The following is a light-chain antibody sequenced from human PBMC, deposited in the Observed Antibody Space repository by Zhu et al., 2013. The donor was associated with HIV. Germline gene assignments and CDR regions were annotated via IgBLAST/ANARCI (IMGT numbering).Light chain of an antibody. V-gene: IGKV3D-20*02. CDR2: GTS. J-gene: IGKJ3*01. CDR3: QHRSSGPFS. CDR1: QTVKSS. Sequence: EIVMTQSPGTLSLSPGERATLSCRASQTVKSSLAWYQQKPGQPPRLLLYGTSTRATGVPERFSGSGSGTDFTLTINSVETDDLAVYYCQHRSSGPFSFGPGTKVDSK.